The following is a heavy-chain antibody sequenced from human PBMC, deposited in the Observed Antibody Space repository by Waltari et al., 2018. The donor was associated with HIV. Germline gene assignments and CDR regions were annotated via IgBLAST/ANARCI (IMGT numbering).Heavy chain of an antibody. CDR3: ARDEGGGEYNDFWSGLDYYGMDV. CDR1: GYTFTSYY. V-gene: IGHV1-46*01. Sequence: QLQLVQSGAEVKKPGASVKVSCKASGYTFTSYYIHWVRQDPGQGLEWMGIINPSGGTTRYEQKFQGRVTMTRDTSTRTVYMELSSLRSEDTAVYYCARDEGGGEYNDFWSGLDYYGMDVWGQGTTVTVSS. D-gene: IGHD3-3*01. J-gene: IGHJ6*02. CDR2: INPSGGTT.